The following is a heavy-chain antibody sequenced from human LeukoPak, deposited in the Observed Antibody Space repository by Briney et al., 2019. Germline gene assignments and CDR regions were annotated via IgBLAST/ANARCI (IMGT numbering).Heavy chain of an antibody. D-gene: IGHD4-23*01. J-gene: IGHJ4*02. CDR2: ISSSSSYI. Sequence: GGSLRLSCAASGFTFSSYSMNWVRQAPGKGLEWVSSISSSSSYIYYADSVKGRFTISRDNAKNSLYLQMNSLRAEDTAVYYCARGNSELYFDYWGQGTLVTVSS. V-gene: IGHV3-21*01. CDR3: ARGNSELYFDY. CDR1: GFTFSSYS.